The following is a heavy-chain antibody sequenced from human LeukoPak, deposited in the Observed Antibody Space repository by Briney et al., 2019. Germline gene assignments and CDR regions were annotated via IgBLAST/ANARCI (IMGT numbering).Heavy chain of an antibody. D-gene: IGHD4-23*01. CDR2: ISGDGITT. CDR1: GFTFNRYA. CDR3: AKDHVYGGGDD. J-gene: IGHJ4*02. V-gene: IGHV3-43*02. Sequence: GGSLRLSCAASGFTFNRYAMHWVRQAPGKGLEWVGLISGDGITTYYLDSVKGRFTISRDNSKNSLYLHMNSLRSEDTALYYCAKDHVYGGGDDWGQGTLVTVSS.